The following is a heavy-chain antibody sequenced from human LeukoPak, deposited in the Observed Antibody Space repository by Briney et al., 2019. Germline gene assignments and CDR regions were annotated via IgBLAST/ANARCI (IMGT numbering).Heavy chain of an antibody. D-gene: IGHD3-22*01. J-gene: IGHJ6*03. CDR2: INPNSGGT. CDR3: ARDGYDSSGYSHYYYNYYMDV. CDR1: GYTFTGYY. V-gene: IGHV1-2*02. Sequence: GESLKVSCKASGYTFTGYYMHWVRQAPGQGLEWMGWINPNSGGTNYAQKFQGRVTMTRDTSISTAYMELSRLRSDDTAVYYCARDGYDSSGYSHYYYNYYMDVWGKGTTVTVSS.